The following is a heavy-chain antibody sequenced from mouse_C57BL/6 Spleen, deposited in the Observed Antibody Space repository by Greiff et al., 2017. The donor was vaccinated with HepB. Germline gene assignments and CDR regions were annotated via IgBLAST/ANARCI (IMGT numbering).Heavy chain of an antibody. J-gene: IGHJ2*01. V-gene: IGHV1-69*01. CDR1: GYTFTSYW. Sequence: QVQLQQPGAELVMPGASVKLSCKASGYTFTSYWMHWVKQRPGQGLEWIGEIDPSDSYTNYNQKFKGKSTLTVDKSSSTAYMQLSSLTSEDAAVYYCARSYDYDDNYFDYWGQGTTLTVSS. D-gene: IGHD2-4*01. CDR2: IDPSDSYT. CDR3: ARSYDYDDNYFDY.